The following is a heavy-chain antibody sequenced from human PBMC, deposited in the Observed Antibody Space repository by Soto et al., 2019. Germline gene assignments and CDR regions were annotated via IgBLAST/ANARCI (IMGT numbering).Heavy chain of an antibody. D-gene: IGHD3-16*01. CDR1: GMSLRGYY. CDR2: INHSGST. CDR3: ARGPTLID. Sequence: QVRLQQWGAGLLKPSETLSLTCSVYGMSLRGYYWNWIRQPPGEGLEWIGEINHSGSTTYNPSLKSRVTISEDTSKNQFSLKLSSVTAADTAIYYCARGPTLIDWGQGTLVTVSS. V-gene: IGHV4-34*01. J-gene: IGHJ4*02.